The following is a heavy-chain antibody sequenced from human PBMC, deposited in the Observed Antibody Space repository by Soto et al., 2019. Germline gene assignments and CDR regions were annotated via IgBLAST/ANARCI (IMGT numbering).Heavy chain of an antibody. J-gene: IGHJ4*02. V-gene: IGHV3-15*01. CDR1: GFTCSNAW. D-gene: IGHD3-3*01. CDR2: IKSKTDGGTT. Sequence: GGSLRLSCAASGFTCSNAWMSWVRQAPGKGLEWVGRIKSKTDGGTTDYAAPVKGRFTISRDDSKNTLYLQMNSLKTEDTAVYYCTTSGWAWSGYFILDYWGQGTLVTVSS. CDR3: TTSGWAWSGYFILDY.